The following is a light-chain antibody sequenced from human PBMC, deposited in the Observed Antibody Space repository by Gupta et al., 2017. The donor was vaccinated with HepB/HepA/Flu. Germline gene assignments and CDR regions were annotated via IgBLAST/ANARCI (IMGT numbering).Light chain of an antibody. CDR1: NIGSRS. CDR3: QVWDSDTDHCV. CDR2: DDT. V-gene: IGLV3-21*02. Sequence: SYVLTQPPSVSVAPGETATITCGENNIGSRSVHWYQQKPGQAPVLGGYDDTERPSGIPERFSGSDSGNTATLTISRVEAGDEADDDCQVWDSDTDHCVFGTGTKVSVL. J-gene: IGLJ1*01.